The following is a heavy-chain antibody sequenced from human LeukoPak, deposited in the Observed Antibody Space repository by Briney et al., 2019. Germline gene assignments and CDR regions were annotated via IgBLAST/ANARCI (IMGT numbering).Heavy chain of an antibody. CDR3: TTGSGVWFGELFDFDY. Sequence: PGGSLRLSCAASGFTFSNAWMSWVRQAPGKGLEWVGRIKSKTDGGTTDYAAPVKGRFTISRDDSKNTLYLQMNSLKTEDTAVYYCTTGSGVWFGELFDFDYWGQGTLVTVSS. J-gene: IGHJ4*02. CDR2: IKSKTDGGTT. V-gene: IGHV3-15*01. D-gene: IGHD3-10*01. CDR1: GFTFSNAW.